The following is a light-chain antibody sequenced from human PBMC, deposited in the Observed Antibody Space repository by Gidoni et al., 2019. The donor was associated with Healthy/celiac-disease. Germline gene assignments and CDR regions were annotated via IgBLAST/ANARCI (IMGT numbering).Light chain of an antibody. CDR1: QSVSSY. CDR2: DAS. V-gene: IGKV3-11*01. Sequence: EIVLTQSPATLSLSPGERATLSCSASQSVSSYLAWYQHKPGQAPRLLIYDASNRATGIPARFSGSGSGTDFTLTISSLEPEDFAVYYCQQRSNWPLTFXGXTKVEIK. CDR3: QQRSNWPLT. J-gene: IGKJ4*01.